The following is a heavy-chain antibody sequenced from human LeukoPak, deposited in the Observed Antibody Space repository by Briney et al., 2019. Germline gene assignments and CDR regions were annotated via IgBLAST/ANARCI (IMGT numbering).Heavy chain of an antibody. CDR1: GFTFINYG. CDR3: ARGLSTVTNPNWFDP. Sequence: PGGSLRLSCAASGFTFINYGMHWVRQAPGKGLEWVTFIRYDGSNKYYADSVRGRFTISRDNSKNTLYLQMNSLRAEDTAVYYCARGLSTVTNPNWFDPWGQGTLVTVSS. CDR2: IRYDGSNK. J-gene: IGHJ5*02. V-gene: IGHV3-30*02. D-gene: IGHD4-17*01.